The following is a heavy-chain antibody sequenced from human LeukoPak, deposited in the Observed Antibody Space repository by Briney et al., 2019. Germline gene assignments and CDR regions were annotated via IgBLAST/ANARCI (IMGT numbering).Heavy chain of an antibody. J-gene: IGHJ6*03. CDR2: ISGSGGST. Sequence: TGGSLRLSCAASGFTFSSYGMSWVRQAPGKGLEWVSAISGSGGSTYYADSVKGRFTISGDNSKNTLYLQMNSLRAEDTAVYYCAKAKVRDKIYYYYYMDVWGKGTTVTISS. CDR3: AKAKVRDKIYYYYYMDV. V-gene: IGHV3-23*01. CDR1: GFTFSSYG. D-gene: IGHD3-10*01.